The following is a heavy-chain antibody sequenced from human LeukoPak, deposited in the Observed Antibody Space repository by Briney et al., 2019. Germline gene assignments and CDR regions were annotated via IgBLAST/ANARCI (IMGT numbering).Heavy chain of an antibody. J-gene: IGHJ5*02. CDR1: GYTFTDYD. V-gene: IGHV1-18*01. CDR2: VSPYNGNT. CDR3: ARTITMVRAVIKEGTSGFDP. D-gene: IGHD3-10*01. Sequence: ASVKVSCKTSGYTFTDYDITWVRQAPGQGLEWMGRVSPYNGNTYYSQRFQDRVTITKDTFTGTAYMDLRNLRTDDTAIYYCARTITMVRAVIKEGTSGFDPWGQGTLVTVSS.